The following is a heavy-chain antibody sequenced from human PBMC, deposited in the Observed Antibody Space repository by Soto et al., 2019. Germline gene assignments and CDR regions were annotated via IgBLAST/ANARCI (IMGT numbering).Heavy chain of an antibody. CDR1: GFTFSDYA. Sequence: PGGSLRLSCTASGFTFSDYAMTWVRQAPGKGLEWVSTISGGSSVTYYGDSVKGRFTISRDNAKNSVSLQMNTLRVEDTAVYYWAREDSIIIQAVLDCWGQGTLVTLSS. V-gene: IGHV3-21*01. CDR3: AREDSIIIQAVLDC. CDR2: ISGGSSVT. J-gene: IGHJ1*01. D-gene: IGHD3-22*01.